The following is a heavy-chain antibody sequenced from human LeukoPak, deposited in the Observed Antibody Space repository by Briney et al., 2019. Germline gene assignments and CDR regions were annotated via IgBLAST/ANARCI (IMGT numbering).Heavy chain of an antibody. Sequence: PGGSLRLSCAASGFTFSSYWMSWVRQAPGKGLEWVANMDQDGTEKNYVDSVKGRFTISRDNAKNLLYVQMNSLGAEDTAVYYCARDRGYSTFDIWGQGTIVTVFS. V-gene: IGHV3-7*05. J-gene: IGHJ3*02. CDR3: ARDRGYSTFDI. D-gene: IGHD5-18*01. CDR2: MDQDGTEK. CDR1: GFTFSSYW.